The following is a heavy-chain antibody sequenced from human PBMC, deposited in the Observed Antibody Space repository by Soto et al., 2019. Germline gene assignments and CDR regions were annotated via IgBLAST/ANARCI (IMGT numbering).Heavy chain of an antibody. V-gene: IGHV4-59*01. Sequence: SETLSLTCTVSGGSISGYYWNWIRQASGKGPERIGYVYYTGSTNYNPSLESRVTMSKDTSKKQVSLELRSMTAADSSLYYCARGFYDARGYSAPFDSWGQGTQVTVSS. CDR1: GGSISGYY. D-gene: IGHD3-22*01. J-gene: IGHJ4*02. CDR2: VYYTGST. CDR3: ARGFYDARGYSAPFDS.